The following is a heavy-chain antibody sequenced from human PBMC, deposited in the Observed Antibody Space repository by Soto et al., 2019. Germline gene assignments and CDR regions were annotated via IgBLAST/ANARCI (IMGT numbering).Heavy chain of an antibody. CDR3: ASSSWYWYFDL. J-gene: IGHJ2*01. V-gene: IGHV3-30-3*01. D-gene: IGHD6-13*01. Sequence: QVQLVESGGGVVQPGRSLRISCAASGFTFSSYAMHWVRQAPGKGLEWVAVISYDGSNKYYADSVKGRFTISRDNSKNTLYLQMNCRRAEDAAVYDCASSSWYWYFDLWGRGTLVTVSS. CDR2: ISYDGSNK. CDR1: GFTFSSYA.